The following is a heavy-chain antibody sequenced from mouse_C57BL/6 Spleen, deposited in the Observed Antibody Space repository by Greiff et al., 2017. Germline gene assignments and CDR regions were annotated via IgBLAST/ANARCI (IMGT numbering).Heavy chain of an antibody. V-gene: IGHV1-15*01. J-gene: IGHJ2*01. Sequence: VQVVESGAELVRPGASVTLSCKASGYTFTDYEMHWVKQTPVHGLEWIGAIDPETGGTAYNQKFKGKAILTADKSSSTAYMELRSLTSEDSAVYYCTRGGYYFDYWGQGTTLTVSS. CDR3: TRGGYYFDY. CDR2: IDPETGGT. CDR1: GYTFTDYE. D-gene: IGHD1-1*02.